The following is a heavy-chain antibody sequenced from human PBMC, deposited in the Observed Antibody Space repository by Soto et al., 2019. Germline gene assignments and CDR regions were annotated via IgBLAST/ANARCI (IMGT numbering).Heavy chain of an antibody. CDR1: GGSISSGGYY. Sequence: LSLTCTVSGGSISSGGYYWSWVRQHPGQDLEWIGYIYYSGSTYYHPSLKSRVAISVDTSKNQFSLKLSSVTAADTAVYYCARVGSSGYYYQGDFDYWGQGTQVTVS. D-gene: IGHD3-22*01. CDR3: ARVGSSGYYYQGDFDY. J-gene: IGHJ4*02. V-gene: IGHV4-31*03. CDR2: IYYSGST.